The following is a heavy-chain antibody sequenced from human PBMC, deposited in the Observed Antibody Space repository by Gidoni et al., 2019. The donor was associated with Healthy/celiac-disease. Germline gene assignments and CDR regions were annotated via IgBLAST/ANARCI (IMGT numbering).Heavy chain of an antibody. D-gene: IGHD1-1*01. V-gene: IGHV3-23*01. CDR1: GFTFSSYA. J-gene: IGHJ4*02. Sequence: EVQLLESGGGLVQPGGSLRPSCSASGFTFSSYAMSWVRQAPGKGLEWVAAISGSGGSTYYADSVKGRFTISRDNSKNTLYLQMNSLRAEDTAVYYCAKVGTAIGAFDYWGQGTLVTVSS. CDR3: AKVGTAIGAFDY. CDR2: ISGSGGST.